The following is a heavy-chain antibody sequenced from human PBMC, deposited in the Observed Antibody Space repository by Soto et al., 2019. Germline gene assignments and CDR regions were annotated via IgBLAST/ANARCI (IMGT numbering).Heavy chain of an antibody. Sequence: PSETLSLTCSVSGASISSYYWSWFRQAPGKGLEYIGYIHNGERTNYNPSLESRATISADTSKNQFSLRLSSVTAADTAMYYCSYGDSPGPIDHWGQGTLVTVSS. D-gene: IGHD4-17*01. CDR1: GASISSYY. CDR3: SYGDSPGPIDH. CDR2: IHNGERT. J-gene: IGHJ4*02. V-gene: IGHV4-59*01.